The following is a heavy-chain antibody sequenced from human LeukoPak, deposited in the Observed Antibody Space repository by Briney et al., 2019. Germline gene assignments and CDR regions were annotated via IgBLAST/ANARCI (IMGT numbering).Heavy chain of an antibody. CDR1: GGSISSYY. D-gene: IGHD3-3*01. CDR2: IYYSGST. J-gene: IGHJ6*03. V-gene: IGHV4-59*12. Sequence: SETLSLTCTVSGGSISSYYWSWIRQPPGKGLEWIGYIYYSGSTNYNPSLKSRVTISVDTSKNHFSLKLSSVTAADTAVYYCARVHGIFGVADYYYYMDVWGKGTTVTVSS. CDR3: ARVHGIFGVADYYYYMDV.